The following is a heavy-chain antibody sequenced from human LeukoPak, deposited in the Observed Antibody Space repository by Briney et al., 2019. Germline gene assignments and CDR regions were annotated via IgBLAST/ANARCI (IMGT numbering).Heavy chain of an antibody. J-gene: IGHJ4*02. Sequence: ASVKVSCKASGYTFTGYYMHWVRQAPGQGLEWMGRINPNSGGTNYAQKFQGRVTMTRDTSISTAYMELSSLRSEDTAVYYCARGQYGSSWYDYWGQGTQVTVSS. CDR3: ARGQYGSSWYDY. CDR2: INPNSGGT. CDR1: GYTFTGYY. D-gene: IGHD6-13*01. V-gene: IGHV1-2*06.